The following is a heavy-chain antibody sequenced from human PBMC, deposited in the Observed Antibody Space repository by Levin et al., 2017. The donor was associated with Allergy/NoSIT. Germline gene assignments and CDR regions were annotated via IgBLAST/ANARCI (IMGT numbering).Heavy chain of an antibody. CDR1: GFTFSDYT. Sequence: TGGSLRLSCAASGFTFSDYTMNWVRQAPGKGLECVSSSHSSGINTYYGDSLKGRFTVSRDYANDSLYLQMDSLRAEDTAVYYCARVTRSGGGIDYWGQGALVTVSS. CDR3: ARVTRSGGGIDY. V-gene: IGHV3-21*06. CDR2: SHSSGINT. J-gene: IGHJ4*02. D-gene: IGHD3-16*01.